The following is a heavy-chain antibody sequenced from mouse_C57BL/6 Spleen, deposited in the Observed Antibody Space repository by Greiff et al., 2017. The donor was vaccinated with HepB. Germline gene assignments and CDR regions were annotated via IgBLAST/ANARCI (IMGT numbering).Heavy chain of an antibody. CDR3: ARHYSNYGFAY. D-gene: IGHD2-5*01. J-gene: IGHJ3*01. CDR1: GYTFTSYW. Sequence: QVQLQQPGAELVKPGASVKLSCKASGYTFTSYWMQWVNQRPGQGLEWIGEIDPSDSYTNYNQKFKGKATLTVDTSSSTAYMQLSSLTSEDSAVYYCARHYSNYGFAYWGQGTLVTVSA. V-gene: IGHV1-50*01. CDR2: IDPSDSYT.